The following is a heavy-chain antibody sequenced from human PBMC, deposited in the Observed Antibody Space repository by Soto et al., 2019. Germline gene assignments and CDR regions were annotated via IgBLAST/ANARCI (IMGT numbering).Heavy chain of an antibody. CDR1: GGSISSYY. V-gene: IGHV4-59*01. J-gene: IGHJ4*02. CDR3: ERGWRPSYYFDY. D-gene: IGHD6-13*01. CDR2: IYYSGST. Sequence: SETLSLTCTVSGGSISSYYWSWIRQPPGKGLEWIGYIYYSGSTNYNPSLKSRVTISVDTSKNQFSLKLSSVTAADTAVYYCERGWRPSYYFDYWGQGTLVTVSS.